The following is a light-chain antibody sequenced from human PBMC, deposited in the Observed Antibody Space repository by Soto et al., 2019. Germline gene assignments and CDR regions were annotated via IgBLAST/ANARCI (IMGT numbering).Light chain of an antibody. Sequence: EIVLKQSPATLSSSPQERATLYCRASQSVSSYLAWYQQKPGQAPRLLIYDASNRATGIPARFSGSGSGTDFTLTISSLEPEDFAVYYCQQRSNWPWTVGQGTKVDI. CDR2: DAS. CDR3: QQRSNWPWT. J-gene: IGKJ1*01. CDR1: QSVSSY. V-gene: IGKV3-11*01.